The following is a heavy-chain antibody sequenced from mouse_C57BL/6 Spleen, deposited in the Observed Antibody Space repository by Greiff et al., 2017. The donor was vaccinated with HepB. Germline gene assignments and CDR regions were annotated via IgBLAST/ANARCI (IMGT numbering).Heavy chain of an antibody. V-gene: IGHV3-6*01. J-gene: IGHJ2*01. Sequence: DVKLQESGPGLVKPSQSLSLTCSVTGYSITSGYYWNWIRQFPGNKLEWMGYISYDGSNNYNPSLKNRISITRDTSKNQFFLKLNSVTTEDTATYYCARESEIFDYWGQGTTLTVSS. D-gene: IGHD5-1-1*01. CDR1: GYSITSGYY. CDR3: ARESEIFDY. CDR2: ISYDGSN.